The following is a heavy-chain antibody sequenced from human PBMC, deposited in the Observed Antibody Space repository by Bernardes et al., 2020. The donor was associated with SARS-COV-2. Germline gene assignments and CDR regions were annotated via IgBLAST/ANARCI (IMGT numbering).Heavy chain of an antibody. Sequence: SETLSLTCTVSGGSISSYYWNWIRQPPGKGLEWIGYIHYSGSTKNNPSLKSRVTISVDTSKNQFSLKVSSVTAADTAVYFCARGTSGAPSVYYFDFWGQGTLVTVSS. CDR1: GGSISSYY. D-gene: IGHD3-10*01. CDR3: ARGTSGAPSVYYFDF. CDR2: IHYSGST. V-gene: IGHV4-59*01. J-gene: IGHJ4*02.